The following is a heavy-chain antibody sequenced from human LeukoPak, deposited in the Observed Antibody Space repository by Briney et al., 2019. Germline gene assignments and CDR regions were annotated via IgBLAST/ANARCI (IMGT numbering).Heavy chain of an antibody. CDR2: ISYDGSNK. V-gene: IGHV3-30*04. D-gene: IGHD3-10*02. J-gene: IGHJ4*02. Sequence: GGSLRLSSAASGFTFSSYAMHWVRQAPGKGLEWAAVISYDGSNKYYADSVKGRFTVSRDNSKNTLYLQMNSLRAEDTAVYYCATVFGRPSYFDYWGQGTLVTVSS. CDR3: ATVFGRPSYFDY. CDR1: GFTFSSYA.